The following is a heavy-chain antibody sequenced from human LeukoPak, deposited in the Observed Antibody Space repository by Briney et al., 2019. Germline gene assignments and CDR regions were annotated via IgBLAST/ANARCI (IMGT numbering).Heavy chain of an antibody. Sequence: GGSLRLSCAASGFTFSAYWMSWVRQAPGKGLEWVANIKQDGSEKYYVDSVKGRFTISRDNAKNSLYLQMKSMRAEDTAAYYCARGSYYYPCWGQGTLVTVSS. D-gene: IGHD3-10*01. CDR3: ARGSYYYPC. CDR1: GFTFSAYW. CDR2: IKQDGSEK. V-gene: IGHV3-7*04. J-gene: IGHJ4*02.